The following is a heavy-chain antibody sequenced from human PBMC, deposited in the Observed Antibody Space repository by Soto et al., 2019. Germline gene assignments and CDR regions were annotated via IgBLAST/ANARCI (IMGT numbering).Heavy chain of an antibody. CDR1: GGSFSGYY. V-gene: IGHV4-34*01. CDR3: STRAYDTNGYYRFDP. J-gene: IGHJ5*01. Sequence: SETLSLTCAVYGGSFSGYYWSWIRQPPGKGLEWIGEINHSGSTNYNPSLKSRVTISLDTSKNQFSLTLSAVTAADTAMYYCSTRAYDTNGYYRFDPWGQGTLVTVSS. D-gene: IGHD3-22*01. CDR2: INHSGST.